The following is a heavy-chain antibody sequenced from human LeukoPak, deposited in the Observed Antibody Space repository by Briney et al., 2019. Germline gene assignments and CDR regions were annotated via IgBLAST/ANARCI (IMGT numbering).Heavy chain of an antibody. J-gene: IGHJ4*02. CDR1: GIPFSDYY. V-gene: IGHV3-11*03. CDR3: AAGTAADF. D-gene: IGHD6-13*01. Sequence: GGSLRLTCVVSGIPFSDYYMNWIRQAPGKGLEWISYISSSSSYTDYADSVKGRFTISRDNAKSALYLQMNSLRLEDTAVYYCAAGTAADFWGQGTLVTVSS. CDR2: ISSSSSYT.